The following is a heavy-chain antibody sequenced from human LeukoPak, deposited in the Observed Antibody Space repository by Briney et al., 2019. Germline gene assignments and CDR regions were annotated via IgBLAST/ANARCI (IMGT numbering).Heavy chain of an antibody. CDR1: GGTFSSYA. Sequence: SVKVSCKASGGTFSSYAISWVRQAPGQGLEWMGGIIPIFGTANYAQKLQGRVTMTTDTSTSTAYMELRSLRSDDTAVYYCARDDYGDYVDYWGQGTLVTVSS. CDR2: IIPIFGTA. D-gene: IGHD4-17*01. CDR3: ARDDYGDYVDY. V-gene: IGHV1-69*05. J-gene: IGHJ4*02.